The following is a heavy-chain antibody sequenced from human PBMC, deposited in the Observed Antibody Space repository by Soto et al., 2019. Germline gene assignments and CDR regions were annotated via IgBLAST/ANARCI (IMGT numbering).Heavy chain of an antibody. CDR1: GGSISSSPYY. CDR3: ARHVPLSNHSRPTHY. D-gene: IGHD4-4*01. CDR2: IYYNGNT. Sequence: SETLSLTCTVSGGSISSSPYYWGWIRQPPGKGLEWIGNIYYNGNTFYNPSLKSRVTISVNTSKNQFSLKLSSVTAADTAVYYCARHVPLSNHSRPTHYWGQGTLVTVSS. V-gene: IGHV4-39*01. J-gene: IGHJ4*02.